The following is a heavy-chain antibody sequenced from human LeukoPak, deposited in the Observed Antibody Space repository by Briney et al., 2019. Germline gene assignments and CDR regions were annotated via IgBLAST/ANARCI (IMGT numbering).Heavy chain of an antibody. Sequence: GGSLRLSCAASRFTFSSYSMNWVRQAPGKGLEWVSSISSSGSYMYYADSVKGRFTISRDNAKNSLYLQMNSLRAEDTAVYYCARESEYSSSLPFDYWGQGTLVTVSS. D-gene: IGHD6-13*01. CDR1: RFTFSSYS. CDR3: ARESEYSSSLPFDY. CDR2: ISSSGSYM. V-gene: IGHV3-21*01. J-gene: IGHJ4*02.